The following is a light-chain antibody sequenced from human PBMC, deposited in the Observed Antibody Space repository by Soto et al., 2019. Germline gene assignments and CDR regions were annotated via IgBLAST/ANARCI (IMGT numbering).Light chain of an antibody. CDR2: KVS. CDR1: QSLVYSDGNMY. CDR3: MQGTHWPWT. J-gene: IGKJ1*01. V-gene: IGKV2-30*01. Sequence: DIVMIQSPLSLPVTLGQPASISCRSSQSLVYSDGNMYLNWFQQRPGQSPRRLIYKVSNRDSGVPDRLSGSGSGTDFTLKISRVEADDVGVYYCMQGTHWPWTFGQGTKVDIK.